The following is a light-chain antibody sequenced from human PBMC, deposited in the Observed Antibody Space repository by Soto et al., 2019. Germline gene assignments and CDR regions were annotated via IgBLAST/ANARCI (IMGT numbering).Light chain of an antibody. CDR3: QQYNIGYT. CDR1: QSINKW. CDR2: DAA. V-gene: IGKV1-5*01. Sequence: IQRTRSPSTLSASVGDRVTITCRASQSINKWVAWFQQKSGRAPKLLIYDAATLQSGVPSRFSGTGSGTDFSLTISSLQPEDFATYYCQQYNIGYTFGQ. J-gene: IGKJ2*01.